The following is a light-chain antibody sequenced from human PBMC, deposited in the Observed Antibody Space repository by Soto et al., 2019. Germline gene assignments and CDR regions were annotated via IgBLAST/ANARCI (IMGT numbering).Light chain of an antibody. CDR2: DDS. J-gene: IGLJ2*01. CDR1: KIGTKS. Sequence: SYVVTQPPSVSVAPGQTASITCGGNKIGTKSHHWYQQKPGQAPVLVVYDDSDRPSGIPERFSGSNSGNTATLTISRVEAGDEADYYCQVWDSGTDQVIFGGGTKLTVL. V-gene: IGLV3-21*02. CDR3: QVWDSGTDQVI.